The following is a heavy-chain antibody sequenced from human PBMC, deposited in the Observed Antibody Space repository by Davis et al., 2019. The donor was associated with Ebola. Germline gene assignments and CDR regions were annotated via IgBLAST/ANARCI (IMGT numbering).Heavy chain of an antibody. CDR3: ASYYPGYCSGGSCYPYPSYDY. J-gene: IGHJ4*02. CDR2: IIPILGIA. CDR1: GGTFSSYA. D-gene: IGHD2-15*01. V-gene: IGHV1-69*10. Sequence: AASVKVSCKASGGTFSSYAISWVRQAPGQGLEWMGGIIPILGIANYAQKFQGRVTIIADKSTSTAYMELSSRRSEDTAVYYCASYYPGYCSGGSCYPYPSYDYWGQGTLVTVSS.